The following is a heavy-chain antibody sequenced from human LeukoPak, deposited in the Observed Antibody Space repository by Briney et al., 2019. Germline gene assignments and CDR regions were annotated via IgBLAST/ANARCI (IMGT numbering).Heavy chain of an antibody. CDR1: GFTFDDYG. D-gene: IGHD2-15*01. CDR2: ISGSGGYT. Sequence: GGSLRLSCAASGFTFDDYGMSWVRQAPGKGLEWVSSISGSGGYTYYADSVKGRFTISRDNSKNTLFLQMNSLRAEDTAVYYCARGKGEAATDYWGQGTLVTVSS. CDR3: ARGKGEAATDY. V-gene: IGHV3-23*01. J-gene: IGHJ4*02.